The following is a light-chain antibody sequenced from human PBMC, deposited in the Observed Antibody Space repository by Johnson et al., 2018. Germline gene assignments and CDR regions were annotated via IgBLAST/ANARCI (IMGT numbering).Light chain of an antibody. V-gene: IGLV1-51*02. CDR2: ENN. Sequence: QSVLTQPPSVSAAPGQKVTISCSGSSSNIGNNYVSWYQQLPGTAPKLLIYENNKRPSGIPDRFSGSKSGTSATLCITGLQTGDEADYYCGAWDSSPSAGNGFGTGTKVTVL. J-gene: IGLJ1*01. CDR3: GAWDSSPSAGNG. CDR1: SSNIGNNY.